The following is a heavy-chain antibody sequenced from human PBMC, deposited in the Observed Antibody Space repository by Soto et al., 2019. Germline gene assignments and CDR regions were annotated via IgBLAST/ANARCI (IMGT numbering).Heavy chain of an antibody. CDR1: GLTFSSYA. CDR3: ASRSRLTSLASSGWYSGYYYGMGV. Sequence: GSLRLCGAASGLTFSSYAMGWVRQAPGKGLEWVSAISGSGGSTYYTDSVKGRFTISRDNSKNTLYLHMNSLRAEDTAVSYCASRSRLTSLASSGWYSGYYYGMGVWGQGTTVTVSS. CDR2: ISGSGGST. V-gene: IGHV3-23*01. D-gene: IGHD6-19*01. J-gene: IGHJ6*02.